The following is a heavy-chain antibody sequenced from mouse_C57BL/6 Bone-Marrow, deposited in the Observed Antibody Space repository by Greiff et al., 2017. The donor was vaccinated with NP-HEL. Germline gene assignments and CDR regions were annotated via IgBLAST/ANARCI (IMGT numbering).Heavy chain of an antibody. CDR1: GYTFTSYW. J-gene: IGHJ2*01. CDR3: ARNSNY. V-gene: IGHV1-59*01. Sequence: VQLQQPGAELVRPGTSVKLSCKASGYTFTSYWMHWVKQRPGQGLEWIGVIDPSDSYTNYNQKFKGKATLTVDTSSSTAYMQLSSLTSEDSAVYYCARNSNYWGQGTTLTVSS. CDR2: IDPSDSYT.